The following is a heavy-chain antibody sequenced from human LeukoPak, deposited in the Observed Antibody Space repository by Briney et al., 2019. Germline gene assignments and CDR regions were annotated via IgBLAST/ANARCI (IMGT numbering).Heavy chain of an antibody. J-gene: IGHJ4*02. V-gene: IGHV4-4*09. CDR1: GGPFTSYY. CDR2: IYTSGSS. Sequence: PSETLSLTCTVSGGPFTSYYWSWIRQPPGKGLEWIGYIYTSGSSNYNPSLKSRVTISVDTSKNQFSLKLSSVTAADTAVYYCARLLTVSQFDYWGQGTLVTVSS. D-gene: IGHD3-22*01. CDR3: ARLLTVSQFDY.